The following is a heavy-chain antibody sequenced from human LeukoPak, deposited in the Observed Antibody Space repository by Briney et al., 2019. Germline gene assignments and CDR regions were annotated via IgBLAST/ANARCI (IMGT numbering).Heavy chain of an antibody. CDR3: ATEIRRKVLLWFGELFPFDY. V-gene: IGHV1-24*01. Sequence: ASVKVSWKVSGYTLTELSMHWVRQAPVKGLEWMGGFDPEDGETIYAQKFQGRVTMTEDTSTDTAYMELSSLRSEDTAVYYCATEIRRKVLLWFGELFPFDYWGQGTLVTVSS. CDR2: FDPEDGET. J-gene: IGHJ4*02. D-gene: IGHD3-10*01. CDR1: GYTLTELS.